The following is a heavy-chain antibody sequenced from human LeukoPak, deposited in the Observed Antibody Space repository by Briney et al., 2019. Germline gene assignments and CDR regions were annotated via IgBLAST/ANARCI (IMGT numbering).Heavy chain of an antibody. CDR2: INHSGST. CDR3: ARGGRVGPSSSRH. D-gene: IGHD6-13*01. CDR1: GGSFSGYY. V-gene: IGHV4-34*01. Sequence: PSETLSLTCAVYGGSFSGYYWSWLRQPPGKGVEWIGEINHSGSTNYNTSLKSRVTISEDTSKNQFSLKLSSVTAADTAVYYCARGGRVGPSSSRHWGQGTLVTVSS. J-gene: IGHJ4*02.